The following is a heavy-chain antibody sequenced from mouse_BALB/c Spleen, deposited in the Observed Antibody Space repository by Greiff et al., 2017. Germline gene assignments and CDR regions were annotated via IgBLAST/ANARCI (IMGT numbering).Heavy chain of an antibody. CDR1: GYSFTSYW. CDR2: IYPGNSDT. V-gene: IGHV1-5*01. Sequence: EVQLQQSGTVLARPGASVKMSCKASGYSFTSYWMHWVKQRPGQGLEWIGAIYPGNSDTSYNQKFKGKAKLTAVTSASTAYMELSSLTNEDSAVYYCTRSGDDYDGYAMDYWGQGTSVTVSS. D-gene: IGHD2-4*01. J-gene: IGHJ4*01. CDR3: TRSGDDYDGYAMDY.